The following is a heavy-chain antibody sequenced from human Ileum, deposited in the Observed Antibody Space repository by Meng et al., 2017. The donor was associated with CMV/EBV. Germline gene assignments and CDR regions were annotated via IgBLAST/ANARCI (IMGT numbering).Heavy chain of an antibody. CDR2: INHSGST. J-gene: IGHJ4*02. V-gene: IGHV4-34*01. Sequence: QVQLQPWGAGLVKPSEALSLTCAVYGGFFSGYYWSWIRQPPGKGLEWIGEINHSGSTNYNPSLKSRVTISVDTSKNQFFLKLSSVTAADTAVYYCARGVAGGPFDYWGQGTLVTVSS. D-gene: IGHD2-15*01. CDR3: ARGVAGGPFDY. CDR1: GGFFSGYY.